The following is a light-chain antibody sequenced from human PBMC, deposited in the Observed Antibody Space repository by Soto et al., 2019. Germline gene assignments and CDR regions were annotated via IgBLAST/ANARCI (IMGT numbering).Light chain of an antibody. CDR1: QSSGSNF. CDR3: QLYGISPH. V-gene: IGKV3-20*01. Sequence: DIVLTQSPGTLSLSPGERATLSCKTSQSSGSNFLAWYQHNPGQAPRLLIYASSNRATGIPDRLTGSASGTDFTLTINRLEPEDFAVYYCQLYGISPHFGQGTRLEIK. CDR2: ASS. J-gene: IGKJ5*01.